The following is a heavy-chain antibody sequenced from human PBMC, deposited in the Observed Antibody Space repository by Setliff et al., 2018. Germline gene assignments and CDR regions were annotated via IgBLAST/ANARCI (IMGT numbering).Heavy chain of an antibody. V-gene: IGHV3-48*01. CDR1: GFSFSRHW. CDR3: ARGGYNFWSGYLNY. CDR2: ISGSSSTI. J-gene: IGHJ4*02. Sequence: PGGSLRLSCVVSGFSFSRHWMSWVRQAPGKGLEWVSYISGSSSTIYYADSVKGRFTISRDDANNSLYLQMNGLRAEDTAVYYCARGGYNFWSGYLNYWGQGTLVTVSS. D-gene: IGHD3-3*01.